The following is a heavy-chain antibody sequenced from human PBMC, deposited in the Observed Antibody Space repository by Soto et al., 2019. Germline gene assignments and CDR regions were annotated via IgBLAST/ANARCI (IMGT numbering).Heavy chain of an antibody. CDR3: AKDLSSLGWLALGAPFDS. CDR2: ISANGRNA. CDR1: GFTFSNYS. Sequence: XGSLTLSSAAPGFTFSNYSMNWIRQAPGKGLEWLSSISANGRNAYYADSVKGRFTISRDRSKNTLYLQLDSLRVEDTAIYFCAKDLSSLGWLALGAPFDSWGQGTLVT. V-gene: IGHV3-23*01. D-gene: IGHD3-22*01. J-gene: IGHJ4*02.